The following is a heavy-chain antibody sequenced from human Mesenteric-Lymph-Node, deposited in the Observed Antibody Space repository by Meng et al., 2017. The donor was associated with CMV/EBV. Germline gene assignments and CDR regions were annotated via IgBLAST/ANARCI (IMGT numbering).Heavy chain of an antibody. CDR2: IRYDGSNK. D-gene: IGHD3-10*01. CDR3: AVASSSTMAGFDY. Sequence: GESLKISCSASDFTYSSYAMHWVRQAPGKGLEWVAFIRYDGSNKYYADSVKGRFTISRDNSRNTLYLQMNSLRAEDTAVYFCAVASSSTMAGFDYWGQGALVTVSS. J-gene: IGHJ4*02. V-gene: IGHV3-30*02. CDR1: DFTYSSYA.